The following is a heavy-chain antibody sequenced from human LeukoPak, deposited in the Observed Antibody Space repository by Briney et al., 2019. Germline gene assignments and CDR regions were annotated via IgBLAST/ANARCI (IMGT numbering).Heavy chain of an antibody. CDR2: ISAHNGNT. CDR3: ARERRAWEWIGYYMAGDEVMDV. CDR1: GYTFTSYG. D-gene: IGHD3-3*01. Sequence: ASVKVSCKASGYTFTSYGISWVRQAPGQGLEWMGWISAHNGNTNYAQKLQGRVTMTTDTSTSTAYMELRSLRSDDTAVYYCARERRAWEWIGYYMAGDEVMDVWAKGPRSPSP. V-gene: IGHV1-18*01. J-gene: IGHJ6*02.